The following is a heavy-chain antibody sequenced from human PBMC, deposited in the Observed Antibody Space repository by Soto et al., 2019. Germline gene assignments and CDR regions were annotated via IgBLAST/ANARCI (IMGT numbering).Heavy chain of an antibody. CDR2: IYPGDSDT. CDR3: ARASYYDFWSGSQSRAFDI. V-gene: IGHV5-51*01. Sequence: GESLKISCNGSGYSFTSYWIGWVRQMPGKGLEWMGIIYPGDSDTRYSPSFQGQVTISADKSISTAYLQWSSLKASDTAMYYCARASYYDFWSGSQSRAFDIWGQGTMVT. D-gene: IGHD3-3*01. CDR1: GYSFTSYW. J-gene: IGHJ3*02.